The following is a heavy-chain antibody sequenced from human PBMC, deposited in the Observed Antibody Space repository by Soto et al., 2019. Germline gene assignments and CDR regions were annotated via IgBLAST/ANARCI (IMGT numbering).Heavy chain of an antibody. J-gene: IGHJ6*02. V-gene: IGHV1-2*04. CDR3: ARAVSCSGGSCYPGMDV. CDR1: GYTFTGYY. D-gene: IGHD2-15*01. CDR2: INPNSGGT. Sequence: GASVKVSCKASGYTFTGYYMHWVRQAPGQGLEWMGWINPNSGGTNYAQKFQGWVTMTRDTSISTAYMELSRLRSDDTAVYYCARAVSCSGGSCYPGMDVWGQGTTVTVSS.